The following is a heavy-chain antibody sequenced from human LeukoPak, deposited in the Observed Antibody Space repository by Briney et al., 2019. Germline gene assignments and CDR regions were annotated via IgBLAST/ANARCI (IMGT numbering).Heavy chain of an antibody. D-gene: IGHD3-10*01. CDR1: GGSISTYY. V-gene: IGHV4-4*07. Sequence: PSETLSLTCTVSGGSISTYYWSWIRQPAGKGLEWIGRIYSSGSTNYNPSLKSRVTMSVDTSKKQFSLKLSSGTAADTAVYYCARVEEGYGSGRRENYYYYYMDVWGKGTTVTISS. CDR3: ARVEEGYGSGRRENYYYYYMDV. CDR2: IYSSGST. J-gene: IGHJ6*03.